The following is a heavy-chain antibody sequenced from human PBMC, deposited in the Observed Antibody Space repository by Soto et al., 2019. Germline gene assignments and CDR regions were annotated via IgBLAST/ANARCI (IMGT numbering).Heavy chain of an antibody. CDR1: GYTFTGYY. Sequence: ASVKVSCKASGYTFTGYYIHWVRQAPGQGLEWMGWVNPNSGGTNYAQKFQGWVTMTRDTSISTAYMELSRLRSDDTAVYYCVTSRVGIAVAGETEYYFDYWGQGTLVTVS. CDR3: VTSRVGIAVAGETEYYFDY. V-gene: IGHV1-2*04. D-gene: IGHD6-19*01. J-gene: IGHJ4*02. CDR2: VNPNSGGT.